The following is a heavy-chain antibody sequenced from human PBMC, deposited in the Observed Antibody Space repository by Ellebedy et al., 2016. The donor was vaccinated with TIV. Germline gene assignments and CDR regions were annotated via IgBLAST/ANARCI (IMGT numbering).Heavy chain of an antibody. CDR2: ISRSGSDI. D-gene: IGHD2-2*01. Sequence: GESLKISXAASGFTFSNFGMNWVRQAPGKGLECVSYISRSGSDIYYPDSVKGRFTISRDNAKNSLYLLMNSLRDEDTAVYYCARGIGSRLDPWGQGTLVTVSS. CDR1: GFTFSNFG. CDR3: ARGIGSRLDP. V-gene: IGHV3-48*02. J-gene: IGHJ5*02.